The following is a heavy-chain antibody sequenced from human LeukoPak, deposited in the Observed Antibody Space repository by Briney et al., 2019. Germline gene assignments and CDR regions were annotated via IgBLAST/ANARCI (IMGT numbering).Heavy chain of an antibody. CDR3: ARDSGNYGDYVLGDY. CDR2: IIPIFGTA. Sequence: GASVKVSCKASGGTFSSYAISWARQAPGQGLEWMGGIIPIFGTANYAQKFQGRVTITTDESTSTAYMELSSLRSEDTAVYYCARDSGNYGDYVLGDYWGQGTLSPSPQ. J-gene: IGHJ4*02. D-gene: IGHD4-17*01. V-gene: IGHV1-69*05. CDR1: GGTFSSYA.